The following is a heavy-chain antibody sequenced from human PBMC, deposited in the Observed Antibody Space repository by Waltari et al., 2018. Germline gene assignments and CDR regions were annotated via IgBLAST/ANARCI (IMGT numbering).Heavy chain of an antibody. Sequence: VQLVQSGAEVKKPGSSVKVSCKASGGTFSSYAISWVRQAPGQGLEWVGFIRSKAYGGTTEYAASMKGRFTISRDDSKSIAYLQMNSLKTEDTAVYYCTRDDYSNDYWGQGTLVTVSS. CDR1: GGTFSSYA. J-gene: IGHJ4*02. D-gene: IGHD4-4*01. V-gene: IGHV3-49*02. CDR3: TRDDYSNDY. CDR2: IRSKAYGGTT.